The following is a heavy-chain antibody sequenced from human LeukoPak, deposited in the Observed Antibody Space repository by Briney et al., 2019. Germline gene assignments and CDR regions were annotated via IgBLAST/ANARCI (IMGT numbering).Heavy chain of an antibody. Sequence: PSETLSLTCTVSGGSISTYYWSWVRQPPGGGLEWIGYIYYSGSHNYNPSLKSRVTISVDTSENQFSLTLTSVIAANTAIYYCARMTIRAYCSGDDCYEHAFDVWGQGTMVTVSS. CDR2: IYYSGSH. D-gene: IGHD2-21*02. J-gene: IGHJ3*01. V-gene: IGHV4-59*08. CDR1: GGSISTYY. CDR3: ARMTIRAYCSGDDCYEHAFDV.